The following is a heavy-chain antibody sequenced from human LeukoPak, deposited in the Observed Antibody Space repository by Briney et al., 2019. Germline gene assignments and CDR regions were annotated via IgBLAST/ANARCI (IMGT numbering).Heavy chain of an antibody. V-gene: IGHV3-30*02. CDR2: IRYDGTNK. J-gene: IGHJ4*02. CDR3: AKDRDYSNFVHCFFDY. D-gene: IGHD4-11*01. Sequence: TGGSLRLSRAASGFTFRSYGMHWVRQAPGKGLEWVAFIRYDGTNKYQADSVKGRFTISRDNSKNTLYLQMNSLRAEDTAVYYCAKDRDYSNFVHCFFDYWGQGTLVTVSS. CDR1: GFTFRSYG.